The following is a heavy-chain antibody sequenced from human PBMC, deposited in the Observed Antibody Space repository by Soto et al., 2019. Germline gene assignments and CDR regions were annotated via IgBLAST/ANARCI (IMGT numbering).Heavy chain of an antibody. D-gene: IGHD2-8*01. J-gene: IGHJ5*02. V-gene: IGHV4-31*03. Sequence: SETLSLTCTVSGGSISSGGYYWSWIRQHPGKGLEWIGYIYYSGSTYYNPSLKSRVTISVDTSKNQFSLKLSSVTAADTAVYYCARAYCTNGVGGICWFDPWGQGTLVTVSS. CDR3: ARAYCTNGVGGICWFDP. CDR1: GGSISSGGYY. CDR2: IYYSGST.